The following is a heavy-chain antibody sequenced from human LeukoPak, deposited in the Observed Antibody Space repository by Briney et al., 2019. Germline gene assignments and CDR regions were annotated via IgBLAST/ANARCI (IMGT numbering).Heavy chain of an antibody. Sequence: SQTLSLTCTVSGGSISSGGYYWSWIRQHPGKGLEWIGYIYYSGSTYYNPSLKSRVTISVDTSKNQFSLKLSSVTAADTAVYYCARDLWFGELSYYGMDVWGKGITVTVSS. CDR2: IYYSGST. V-gene: IGHV4-31*03. CDR3: ARDLWFGELSYYGMDV. D-gene: IGHD3-10*01. J-gene: IGHJ6*04. CDR1: GGSISSGGYY.